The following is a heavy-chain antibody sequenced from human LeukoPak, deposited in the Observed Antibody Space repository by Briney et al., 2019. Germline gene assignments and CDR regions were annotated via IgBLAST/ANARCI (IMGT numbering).Heavy chain of an antibody. D-gene: IGHD6-6*01. V-gene: IGHV3-30*04. Sequence: GRSLRLSCAASGFTFSSYAMHWVRQAPGKGLEWVAVISYDGSNKYYADSVKGRFTISRDNSKNTLYLQMNSLRAEDTAVYYCARDRGIAARSAFDYWGQGTLVTVSS. CDR2: ISYDGSNK. CDR3: ARDRGIAARSAFDY. CDR1: GFTFSSYA. J-gene: IGHJ4*02.